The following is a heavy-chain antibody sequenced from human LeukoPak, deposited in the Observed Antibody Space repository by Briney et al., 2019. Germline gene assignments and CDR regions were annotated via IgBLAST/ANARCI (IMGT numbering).Heavy chain of an antibody. J-gene: IGHJ3*02. CDR1: GFTFEDFG. Sequence: GGSLRLSCAASGFTFEDFGMTRVRQVPGKGLEWVSGVNWNGVKTHYADSVKGRFTISRDNAKNTLYLEMNSLRVDDTALYHCARDSGIWFGTRDAFDIWGQGTMVTVS. CDR3: ARDSGIWFGTRDAFDI. V-gene: IGHV3-20*01. CDR2: VNWNGVKT. D-gene: IGHD3-10*01.